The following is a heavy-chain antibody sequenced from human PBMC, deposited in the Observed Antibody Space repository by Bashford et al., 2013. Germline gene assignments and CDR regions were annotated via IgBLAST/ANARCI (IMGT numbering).Heavy chain of an antibody. J-gene: IGHJ6*02. V-gene: IGHV4-34*01. CDR2: INHSGST. Sequence: SETLSLTCAVSGGSISSGGYYWSWIRQPPGKGLEWIGEINHSGSTNYNPSLKSRVTISVDTSKNQFSLKLSSVTAADTAVYYCARGRRLPGRLAAANPAYYYYGMDVWGQGTTVTVSS. CDR1: GGSISSGGYY. D-gene: IGHD6-13*01. CDR3: ARGRRLPGRLAAANPAYYYYGMDV.